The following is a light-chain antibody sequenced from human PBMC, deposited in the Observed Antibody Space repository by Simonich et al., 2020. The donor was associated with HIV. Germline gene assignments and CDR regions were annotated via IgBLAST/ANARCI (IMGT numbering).Light chain of an antibody. CDR1: QPVLRSSNNKNH. Sequence: DIVMTQSPDSLAVSLGERATINCKSSQPVLRSSNNKNHLAWYHQKPGQPPKLLIYWASTRESGVPDRFRGSGSGTDFTLTISSLQAEDVAVYYCQQYHSSPCTFGPGTKVDIK. J-gene: IGKJ3*01. V-gene: IGKV4-1*01. CDR2: WAS. CDR3: QQYHSSPCT.